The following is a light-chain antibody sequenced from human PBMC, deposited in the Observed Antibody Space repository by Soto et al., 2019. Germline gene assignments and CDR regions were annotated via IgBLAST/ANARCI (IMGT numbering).Light chain of an antibody. V-gene: IGKV3-11*01. CDR3: QQRSNRIT. CDR2: DIS. Sequence: EFVLTQSPATLSLSPGERAILSCRASQSVAGSLAWYQQKPGQAPRILIYDISTRAATIQARFSGSGSGTDFTLTVSSLEPEEFALYYCQQRSNRITFGQGTRLEIK. CDR1: QSVAGS. J-gene: IGKJ5*01.